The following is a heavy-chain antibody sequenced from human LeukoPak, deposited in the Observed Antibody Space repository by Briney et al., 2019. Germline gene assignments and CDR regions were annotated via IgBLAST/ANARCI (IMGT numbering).Heavy chain of an antibody. CDR1: GYTFTGYY. CDR3: RTDRYGDYGDYIDY. J-gene: IGHJ4*02. CDR2: INPNSGGT. Sequence: GASVKVSCKASGYTFTGYYMHWVRQAPGQGLEWMGWINPNSGGTNYAQKFQGRVTMTRDTPISTAYMELSRLRSDDTAVYYCRTDRYGDYGDYIDYWGQGTLDTVSS. V-gene: IGHV1-2*02. D-gene: IGHD4-17*01.